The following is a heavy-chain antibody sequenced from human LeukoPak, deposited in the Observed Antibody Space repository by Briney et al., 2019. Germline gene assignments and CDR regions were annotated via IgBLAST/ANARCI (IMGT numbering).Heavy chain of an antibody. Sequence: PSETLSLTCTVSGGSISSSSYYRGWLRQPPGKGLDWIGSIYYSESTYYNPSLKSRVTISVDTSKNQFSLKLSSVTAADTAVYYCAREGANSSGQGGAFDIWGQGTMVTVSS. CDR3: AREGANSSGQGGAFDI. CDR1: GGSISSSSYY. CDR2: IYYSEST. V-gene: IGHV4-39*07. J-gene: IGHJ3*02. D-gene: IGHD6-19*01.